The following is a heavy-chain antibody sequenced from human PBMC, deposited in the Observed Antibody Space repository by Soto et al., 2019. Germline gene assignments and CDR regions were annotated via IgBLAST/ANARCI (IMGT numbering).Heavy chain of an antibody. V-gene: IGHV5-51*01. CDR3: ARPPAAAGPGYYYGMDV. CDR1: GYSFTSYW. J-gene: IGHJ6*02. CDR2: IYPGDSDT. D-gene: IGHD6-13*01. Sequence: GESLKISCKGSGYSFTSYWIGWVRQMPGKGLEWMGIIYPGDSDTRYSPSFQGQVTISADKSISTAYLQWSSLKASDTAMYYCARPPAAAGPGYYYGMDVWGQGTTVTVSS.